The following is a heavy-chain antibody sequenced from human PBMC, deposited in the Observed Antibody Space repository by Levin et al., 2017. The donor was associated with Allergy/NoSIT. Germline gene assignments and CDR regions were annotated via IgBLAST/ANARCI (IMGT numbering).Heavy chain of an antibody. CDR3: AKEKSGSYSSY. CDR1: GFTFSSYA. J-gene: IGHJ4*02. D-gene: IGHD1-26*01. Sequence: GGSLRLSCAASGFTFSSYAMSWVRQAPGKGLEWVSAISDSGGRTYYTDSVKGRFTISRDNSKNTLYLQMNSLRAEDTAVYYCAKEKSGSYSSYWGQGTLVTVSS. V-gene: IGHV3-23*01. CDR2: ISDSGGRT.